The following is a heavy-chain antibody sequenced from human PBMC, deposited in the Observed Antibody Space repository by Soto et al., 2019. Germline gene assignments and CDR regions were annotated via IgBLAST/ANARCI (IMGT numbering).Heavy chain of an antibody. CDR3: ARKDGDWNPAYYYYGMDV. CDR1: AGTFSSYA. D-gene: IGHD1-1*01. V-gene: IGHV1-69*01. Sequence: QVQLVQSGADVKKPGSSVKVSCKASAGTFSSYAISWVRQAPGQGLEWMGGIIPIFGTANYAQKFQGRVTITADESTSTAYMELSSLRSEDTAVYYCARKDGDWNPAYYYYGMDVWGQGTTVTVSS. J-gene: IGHJ6*02. CDR2: IIPIFGTA.